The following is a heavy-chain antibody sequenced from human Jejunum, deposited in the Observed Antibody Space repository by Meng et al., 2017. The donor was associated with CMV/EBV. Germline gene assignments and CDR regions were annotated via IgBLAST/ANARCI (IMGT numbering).Heavy chain of an antibody. CDR2: IIPIFGTA. J-gene: IGHJ4*02. Sequence: SCKASGGTCSSYAITWVRQAPGQGLEWMGGIIPIFGTANYAQKFQGRVTMTTDESTTTAYMELISLRSEDTAIYFCACGSYREDYWGQGTLVTVSS. CDR1: GGTCSSYA. CDR3: ACGSYREDY. D-gene: IGHD3-16*02. V-gene: IGHV1-69*05.